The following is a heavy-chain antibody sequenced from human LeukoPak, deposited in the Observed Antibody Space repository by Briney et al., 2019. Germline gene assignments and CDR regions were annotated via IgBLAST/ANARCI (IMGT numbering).Heavy chain of an antibody. Sequence: SETLSLTCTVSGASISSYYWIWIRQPQGKGLEWIGHIYYDGSTNYNPSLKSRVTISVDTSKNQFSLKLSSVTAADTAVYYCARDRDVDTAMVTLVWGQGTLVTVSS. V-gene: IGHV4-59*12. CDR3: ARDRDVDTAMVTLV. CDR2: IYYDGST. D-gene: IGHD5-18*01. CDR1: GASISSYY. J-gene: IGHJ4*02.